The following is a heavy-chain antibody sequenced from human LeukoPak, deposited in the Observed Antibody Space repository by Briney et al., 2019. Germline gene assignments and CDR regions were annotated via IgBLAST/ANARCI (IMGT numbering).Heavy chain of an antibody. Sequence: KPGGSLRLSCAASGFTFSSYWMNWVRQAPGKGLEWVSRIDDSGVIRSYADPVKGRFTISRDNSKMTLTLQMNSLRAEDTAVYYCAKRLKRNYYYHYAMDVWGQGTTVTVSS. CDR1: GFTFSSYW. CDR3: AKRLKRNYYYHYAMDV. V-gene: IGHV3-23*01. D-gene: IGHD3-22*01. J-gene: IGHJ6*02. CDR2: IDDSGVIR.